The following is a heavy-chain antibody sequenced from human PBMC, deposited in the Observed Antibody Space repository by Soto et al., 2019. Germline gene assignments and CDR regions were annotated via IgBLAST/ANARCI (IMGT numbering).Heavy chain of an antibody. Sequence: SLRFSRGTSRFDLSNALNSWVRQAPGKGLEWVGRIKTKTDGGTTHYAAPVKGRFTISRDDSRNTLYLQMNSLKIEDTAVYYCAPDLVVTATLLQYWGPGTLVTVSS. V-gene: IGHV3-15*01. J-gene: IGHJ4*02. D-gene: IGHD2-21*02. CDR2: IKTKTDGGTT. CDR1: RFDLSNAL. CDR3: APDLVVTATLLQY.